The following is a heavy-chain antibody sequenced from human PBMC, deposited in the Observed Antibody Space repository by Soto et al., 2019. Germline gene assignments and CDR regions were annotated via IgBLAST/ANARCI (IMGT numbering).Heavy chain of an antibody. CDR1: GFTFSNAW. J-gene: IGHJ6*02. D-gene: IGHD5-18*01. V-gene: IGHV3-15*07. CDR3: TTGNKVDTAMVPYYYYGMDV. CDR2: IKSKTDGGTT. Sequence: ELQLVESGGGLVKPGGSLRLSCAASGFTFSNAWMNWVRQAPGKGQEWVGRIKSKTDGGTTDYAAPENGRFTISRDDSKNTPYLQMNNLTAAYTAVYYSTTGNKVDTAMVPYYYYGMDVWGQGTTVTVSS.